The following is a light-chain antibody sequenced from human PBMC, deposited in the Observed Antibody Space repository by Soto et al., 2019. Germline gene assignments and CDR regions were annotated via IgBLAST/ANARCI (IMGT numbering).Light chain of an antibody. CDR1: SSDVGGYNY. Sequence: QPVLTQPASVSGSPGQSITISCTGTSSDVGGYNYVSWYQHHPGKAPKLMIYDVSYRPSGVSNRFSGSKSGNTASLTISGLQVEDEADYYCSSYTSSTTLVFGAGTKVTVL. V-gene: IGLV2-14*03. J-gene: IGLJ1*01. CDR3: SSYTSSTTLV. CDR2: DVS.